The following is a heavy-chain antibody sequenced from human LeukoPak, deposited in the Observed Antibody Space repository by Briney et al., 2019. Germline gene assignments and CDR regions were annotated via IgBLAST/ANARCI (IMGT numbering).Heavy chain of an antibody. CDR1: GGTFSSYA. Sequence: KVSCKTAGGTFSSYASSWVRQAPGPGLEWMGGIIPIFGTANYAQKFQGRVTTTADESTSTAYIELSRLRSDDTAVYYCAREKREPRKDSSSSVWFDPWGQGTLVTVSS. CDR2: IIPIFGTA. CDR3: AREKREPRKDSSSSVWFDP. V-gene: IGHV1-69*01. J-gene: IGHJ5*02. D-gene: IGHD6-6*01.